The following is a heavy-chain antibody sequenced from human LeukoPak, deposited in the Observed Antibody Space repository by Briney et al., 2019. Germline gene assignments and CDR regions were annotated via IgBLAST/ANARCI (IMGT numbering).Heavy chain of an antibody. V-gene: IGHV3-20*04. Sequence: GGSLRLSCAASGFTFDDYGMSWVRQAPGKGLVWVSRISDAGAHTFYADSVKGRFAMSRDNAKNSLYLQMNSLRAEDTAVYYCASNSAAAWFDPWGQGTLVTVSS. J-gene: IGHJ5*02. CDR2: ISDAGAHT. D-gene: IGHD4-23*01. CDR3: ASNSAAAWFDP. CDR1: GFTFDDYG.